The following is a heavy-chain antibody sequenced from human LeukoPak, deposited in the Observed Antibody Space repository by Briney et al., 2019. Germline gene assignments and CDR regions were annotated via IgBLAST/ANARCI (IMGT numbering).Heavy chain of an antibody. CDR2: INPNRGGA. V-gene: IGHV1-2*02. CDR3: ARDSRNYYDSRGGGDEAFDI. J-gene: IGHJ3*02. D-gene: IGHD3-22*01. CDR1: GYTFTGYY. Sequence: GASVKVSCKASGYTFTGYYIQWVRQPPAQGLAWMGWINPNRGGARYVQRFQGRVTMTSETSISTAYMALSSLRSDDTAVYYCARDSRNYYDSRGGGDEAFDIWGQGTMVTVSS.